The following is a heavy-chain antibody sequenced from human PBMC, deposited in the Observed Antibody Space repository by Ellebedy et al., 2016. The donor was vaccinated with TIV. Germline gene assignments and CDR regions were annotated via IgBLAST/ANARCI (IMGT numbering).Heavy chain of an antibody. V-gene: IGHV1-46*01. CDR1: RYTFTSYY. CDR2: INPSGGST. J-gene: IGHJ4*02. CDR3: ARGVLLLDY. D-gene: IGHD2-21*02. Sequence: ASVKVSXKASRYTFTSYYMHWVRQAPGQGLEWMGIINPSGGSTSYAQKFQGRVTITRDTSASTAYMELSSLRSEDTAVYYCARGVLLLDYWGQGTLVTVSS.